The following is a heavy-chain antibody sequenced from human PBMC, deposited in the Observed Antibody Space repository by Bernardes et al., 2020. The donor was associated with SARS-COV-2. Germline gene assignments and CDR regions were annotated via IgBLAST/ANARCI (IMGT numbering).Heavy chain of an antibody. Sequence: SGPTLVKPTQTLTLTCTFSGFSLSTTGVGVGWIRQPPGKALEWLALIYWDADKRYSPSLQSRLTITEDTSKNQVVLTVTNMDPVDTATYYCAHRRYSDYHWENYFDYWGQGTLVTVSS. D-gene: IGHD5-12*01. CDR1: GFSLSTTGVG. J-gene: IGHJ4*02. CDR2: IYWDADK. CDR3: AHRRYSDYHWENYFDY. V-gene: IGHV2-5*02.